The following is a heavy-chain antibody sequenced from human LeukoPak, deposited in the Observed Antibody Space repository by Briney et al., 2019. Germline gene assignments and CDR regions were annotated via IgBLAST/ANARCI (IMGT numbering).Heavy chain of an antibody. J-gene: IGHJ4*02. CDR3: ARALSNSYGSMDF. CDR1: GFTFSSYS. Sequence: GGSLRLSCVDSGFTFSSYSMNWVRQAPGKGLEWVSSISSGSKYIYNADSVKGRFTISRDNSKNSLYLQMNSLRVEDTAVYYCARALSNSYGSMDFWGQGTLVIVSS. V-gene: IGHV3-21*01. D-gene: IGHD5-18*01. CDR2: ISSGSKYI.